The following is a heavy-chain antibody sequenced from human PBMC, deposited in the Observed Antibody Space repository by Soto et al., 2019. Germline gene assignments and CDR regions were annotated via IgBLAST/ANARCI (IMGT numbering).Heavy chain of an antibody. V-gene: IGHV3-23*01. CDR3: VKGSSDGRPYYFDY. J-gene: IGHJ4*02. CDR1: GYSISTYW. D-gene: IGHD2-15*01. Sequence: GGSLRLSCAASGYSISTYWMSWVRQAPGQGLEWVAAINDAGSATYHADSVKGRFTISRANSKNTLYLQMNSLRAEDTAVYHCVKGSSDGRPYYFDYWGQGTLVTVSS. CDR2: INDAGSAT.